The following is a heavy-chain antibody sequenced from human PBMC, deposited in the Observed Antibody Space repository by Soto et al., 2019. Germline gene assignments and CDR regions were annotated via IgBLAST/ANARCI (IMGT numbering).Heavy chain of an antibody. CDR1: GYTFTGYY. Sequence: ASVKVPCKASGYTFTGYYMHWVRQAPGQGLEWMGWINPNSGGTNYAQKFQGRVTMTRDTSISTAYMELSRLRSDDTAVYYCARDKPMYYDILTGYYITHNWFDPWGQGTQVTVSS. J-gene: IGHJ5*02. V-gene: IGHV1-2*02. D-gene: IGHD3-9*01. CDR3: ARDKPMYYDILTGYYITHNWFDP. CDR2: INPNSGGT.